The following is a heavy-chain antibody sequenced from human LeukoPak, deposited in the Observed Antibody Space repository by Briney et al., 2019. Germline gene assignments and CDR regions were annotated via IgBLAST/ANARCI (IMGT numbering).Heavy chain of an antibody. CDR3: ARALGNYYDSTVYQAY. CDR1: GYTFTDYY. V-gene: IGHV1-2*02. J-gene: IGHJ4*02. D-gene: IGHD3-22*01. CDR2: INPKSGVT. Sequence: GASVKVSCNTSGYTFTDYYIHWVRQAPGQGLEWMGWINPKSGVTNYAQNFQDRVTLTSDTSISTAYMDLSGLTFGDTAVYYCARALGNYYDSTVYQAYWGQGHLVTVSS.